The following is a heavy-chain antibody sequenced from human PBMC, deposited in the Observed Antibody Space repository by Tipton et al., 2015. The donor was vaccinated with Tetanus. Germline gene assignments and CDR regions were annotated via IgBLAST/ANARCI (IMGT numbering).Heavy chain of an antibody. CDR1: GFTLGNYA. CDR3: VNFATS. D-gene: IGHD1-26*01. CDR2: IRNRGDAT. V-gene: IGHV3-23*04. J-gene: IGHJ5*02. Sequence: QLVQSGGGVVQPGRSLRLSCAASGFTLGNYAMSWVRQAPGKGLEWVSSIRNRGDATYYADSVKGRFTISRDSSESTLYLQMNSLRDEDTAVYYCVNFATSWGQGTLVTVSS.